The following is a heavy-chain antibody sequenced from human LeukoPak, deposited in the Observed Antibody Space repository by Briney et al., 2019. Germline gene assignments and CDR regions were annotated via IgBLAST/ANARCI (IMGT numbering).Heavy chain of an antibody. CDR2: ISYSGST. V-gene: IGHV4-59*01. CDR1: GGSISSYY. CDR3: ARRGSSGWYYRYFQH. J-gene: IGHJ1*01. Sequence: SETLSLTCSVSGGSISSYYWSWIRQPPGKGLEWIGYISYSGSTNYNPSLNSRVTISVDTSKNQFSLKLSSVTAADTAMYYCARRGSSGWYYRYFQHWGQGTLVTVSS. D-gene: IGHD6-19*01.